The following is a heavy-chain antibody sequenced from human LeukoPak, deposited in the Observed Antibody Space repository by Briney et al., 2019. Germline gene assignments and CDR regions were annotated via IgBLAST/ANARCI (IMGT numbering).Heavy chain of an antibody. CDR1: GFTFDDYA. CDR2: ISWNSGSI. Sequence: PGWSLRLSCAASGFTFDDYAMHWVRQAPGKGLEGVSGISWNSGSIGYADSVKGRFTISRDNAKNSLYLQMNSLRAEDTAVYYCARDPLVTTVTTPGYWGQGTLVTVSS. V-gene: IGHV3-9*01. D-gene: IGHD4-17*01. J-gene: IGHJ4*02. CDR3: ARDPLVTTVTTPGY.